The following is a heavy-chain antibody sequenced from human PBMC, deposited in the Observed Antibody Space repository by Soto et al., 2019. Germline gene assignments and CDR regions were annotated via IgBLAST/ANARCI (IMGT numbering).Heavy chain of an antibody. J-gene: IGHJ4*02. CDR1: GYAFTSYA. D-gene: IGHD1-26*01. Sequence: QVQLVQSGAEVKKPGASVKVSCKASGYAFTSYAMDWVRQAPGQRLEWMGWINAGNGNTKYSQKFQGRVTITRDTSASTAYMELSSLRSEDTAVYYCASSSGSYWQLDYWGQGTLVTVSS. CDR3: ASSSGSYWQLDY. CDR2: INAGNGNT. V-gene: IGHV1-3*01.